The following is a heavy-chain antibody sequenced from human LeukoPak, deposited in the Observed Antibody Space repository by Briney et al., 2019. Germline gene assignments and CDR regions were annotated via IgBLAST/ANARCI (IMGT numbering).Heavy chain of an antibody. CDR3: AREGIITSYYYYMDV. V-gene: IGHV1-18*01. J-gene: IGHJ6*03. Sequence: GASVKVSCTASGYTFTSYGISWVRQAPGQGLEWMGWISAYNGNTNYAQKLQGRVTMTTDTSTSTAYMELRSLRSDDTAVYYCAREGIITSYYYYMDVWGKGTTVTVSS. CDR1: GYTFTSYG. CDR2: ISAYNGNT. D-gene: IGHD3-22*01.